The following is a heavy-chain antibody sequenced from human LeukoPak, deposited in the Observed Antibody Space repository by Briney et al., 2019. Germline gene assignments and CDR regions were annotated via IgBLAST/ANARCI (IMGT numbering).Heavy chain of an antibody. V-gene: IGHV3-30*02. CDR1: GFTFSSYG. J-gene: IGHJ4*02. CDR3: AKTGTPWYYFDY. CDR2: IQYDGTNK. Sequence: PGGSLRLSCAASGFTFSSYGIHWVRQAPGKGLEWVAFIQYDGTNKYYADSVKGRFTISRDNSKNTLYLQMNSLRAEDTAVYYCAKTGTPWYYFDYWGQGTLVTVSS. D-gene: IGHD6-13*01.